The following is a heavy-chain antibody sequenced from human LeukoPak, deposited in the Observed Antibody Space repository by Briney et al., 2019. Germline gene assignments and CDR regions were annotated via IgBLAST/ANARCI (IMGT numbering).Heavy chain of an antibody. CDR3: ARDAYCSGGSCYSGFDY. D-gene: IGHD2-15*01. V-gene: IGHV1-69*10. CDR2: IIPILGIA. CDR1: GGTFSNYA. Sequence: GASVKVSCKASGGTFSNYAISWVRQAPGQGLEWMGRIIPILGIANYAQKFQGRVTITADKSTSTAYMELSSLRSEDTAVYYCARDAYCSGGSCYSGFDYWGQGTLVTVSS. J-gene: IGHJ4*02.